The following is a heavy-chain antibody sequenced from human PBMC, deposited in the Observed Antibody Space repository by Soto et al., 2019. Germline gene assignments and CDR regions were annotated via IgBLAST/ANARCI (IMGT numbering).Heavy chain of an antibody. Sequence: EVQLLESGGGLVQPGGSLRLSCAASGFTFSSYAMSWVRQAPGKGLEWVSTISGSGGSTYYADSVKGRFTISRDNSKNLLYLQMNSLRAEDTAVYYCAKLLSTLVVALDYWGQGTLVTVSS. D-gene: IGHD2-15*01. V-gene: IGHV3-23*01. J-gene: IGHJ4*02. CDR1: GFTFSSYA. CDR2: ISGSGGST. CDR3: AKLLSTLVVALDY.